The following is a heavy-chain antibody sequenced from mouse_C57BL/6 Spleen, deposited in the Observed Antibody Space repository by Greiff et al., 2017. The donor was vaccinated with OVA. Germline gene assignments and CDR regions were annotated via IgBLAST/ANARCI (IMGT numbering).Heavy chain of an antibody. Sequence: VQLQESGAELVRPGASVKLSCKASGYTFTDYYINWVKQRPGQGLEWIARIYPGSGNTYYNEKFKGKATLTAEKSSSTAYMQLSSLTSEDSAVYFCARYWDDAMDYWGQGTSVTVSS. CDR2: IYPGSGNT. CDR3: ARYWDDAMDY. CDR1: GYTFTDYY. V-gene: IGHV1-76*01. J-gene: IGHJ4*01. D-gene: IGHD4-1*01.